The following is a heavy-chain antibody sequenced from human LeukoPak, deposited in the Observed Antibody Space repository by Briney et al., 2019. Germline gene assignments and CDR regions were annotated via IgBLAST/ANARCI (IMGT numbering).Heavy chain of an antibody. J-gene: IGHJ6*03. D-gene: IGHD3-3*01. V-gene: IGHV3-23*01. CDR3: ARTYYDFWSGPKDYMDV. CDR2: ISGNGDTT. Sequence: GGSLRLSCTASGFAFGSYAMSWVRQAPGKGLEWVSLISGNGDTTYYADSVKGRFTISRDNAKNSLYLQMNSLRAEDTAVYYCARTYYDFWSGPKDYMDVWGKGTTVTVSS. CDR1: GFAFGSYA.